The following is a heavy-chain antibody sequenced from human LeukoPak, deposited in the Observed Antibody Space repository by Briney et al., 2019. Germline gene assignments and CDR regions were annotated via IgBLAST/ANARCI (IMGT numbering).Heavy chain of an antibody. CDR2: INPSGGST. V-gene: IGHV1-46*01. J-gene: IGHJ4*02. CDR3: ARGPSLVVVTAIPFDY. D-gene: IGHD2-21*02. Sequence: ASVKVSCKASGYTFTSYYMHWVRQAPGQGLEWMGIINPSGGSTSYAQKFQGRVTMTRDTSTSTVYMEMSSLRSEDTAVHYCARGPSLVVVTAIPFDYWGQGTLVTVSS. CDR1: GYTFTSYY.